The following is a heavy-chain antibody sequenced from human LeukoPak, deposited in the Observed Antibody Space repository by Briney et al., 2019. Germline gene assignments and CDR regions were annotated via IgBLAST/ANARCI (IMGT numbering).Heavy chain of an antibody. J-gene: IGHJ4*02. CDR1: GFTFDDYA. V-gene: IGHV3-9*01. CDR2: ISWNGGRI. CDR3: ARDHYYDSSGYHYFDS. D-gene: IGHD3-22*01. Sequence: GRSLRLSCAASGFTFDDYAMHWVRQAPGKGLEWVSGISWNGGRIGYADSVKGRLTISRDNAKNSLYLQMNSLRAEDTALYYCARDHYYDSSGYHYFDSWGQGTLVTVSS.